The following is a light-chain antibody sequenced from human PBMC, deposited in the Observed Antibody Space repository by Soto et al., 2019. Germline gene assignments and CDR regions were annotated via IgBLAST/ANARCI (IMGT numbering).Light chain of an antibody. Sequence: EIVMTQSPLTLPVTPGEPASISCRSSQSLLYNNTYNYLDWYVPKPGQSPQLLIYFGSNRAPGVPDRFSGSGSGTDFTLKINRVEAEDVGTYDCMQALQSLTFGQGTRLEIK. CDR2: FGS. CDR3: MQALQSLT. J-gene: IGKJ5*01. V-gene: IGKV2-28*01. CDR1: QSLLYNNTYNY.